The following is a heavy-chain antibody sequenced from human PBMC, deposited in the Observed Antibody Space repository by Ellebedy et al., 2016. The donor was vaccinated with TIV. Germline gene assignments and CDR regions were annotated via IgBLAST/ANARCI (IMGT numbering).Heavy chain of an antibody. V-gene: IGHV3-33*01. J-gene: IGHJ2*01. D-gene: IGHD1-1*01. Sequence: GESLKISCAASGFNFNTYGMHWVRQAPGKGLEWVAIIWYDGSDKYYADSVKGRLHISRDNSQNTLLLQMNSLRVEDTAVYYCARSLVVKTWNDYWYFDLWGRGTLVSVSS. CDR3: ARSLVVKTWNDYWYFDL. CDR2: IWYDGSDK. CDR1: GFNFNTYG.